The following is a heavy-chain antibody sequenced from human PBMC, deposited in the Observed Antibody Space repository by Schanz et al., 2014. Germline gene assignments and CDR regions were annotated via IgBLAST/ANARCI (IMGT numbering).Heavy chain of an antibody. J-gene: IGHJ4*02. CDR1: GITFSNYA. CDR3: AKDCPSDYGDHCFDF. D-gene: IGHD4-17*01. CDR2: IASGGSHT. Sequence: EVQLLESGGGLVQPGGSLRLSCAASGITFSNYAMSWVRQAPGKGLEWVSTIASGGSHTFYADSVTGRFTISRDNSKNTLYLQMNSLRAEDTAVYYCAKDCPSDYGDHCFDFGGQGTLVTVSS. V-gene: IGHV3-23*01.